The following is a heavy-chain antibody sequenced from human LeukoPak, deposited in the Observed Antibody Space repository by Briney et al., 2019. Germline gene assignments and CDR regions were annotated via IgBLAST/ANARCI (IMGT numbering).Heavy chain of an antibody. Sequence: GGSLRLSCAASGFTFDDYTMHWVRQAPGKGLEWVSGISWNSGSIGYADSVKGRFTISRDNSKNSLYLQMNSLRAEDTAMYYCARLSAMLRGPEPIYYFDYWGQGTLVTVSS. J-gene: IGHJ4*01. CDR1: GFTFDDYT. D-gene: IGHD3-10*01. CDR3: ARLSAMLRGPEPIYYFDY. CDR2: ISWNSGSI. V-gene: IGHV3-9*01.